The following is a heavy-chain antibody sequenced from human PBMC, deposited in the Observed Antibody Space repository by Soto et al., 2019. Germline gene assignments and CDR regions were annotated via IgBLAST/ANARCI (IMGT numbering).Heavy chain of an antibody. CDR2: ISYNGNNK. D-gene: IGHD1-26*01. CDR3: ARRSFPYSGSPLEPWSDALDI. CDR1: GFSISTYA. V-gene: IGHV3-30*04. J-gene: IGHJ3*02. Sequence: QVQLVESGGGVVQPGRSLRLSCAASGFSISTYALHWVRQAPGKGPEWVAIISYNGNNKHYADSVKGRFTISRDNSKXXVXXXXXXLRVEDTAMYYCARRSFPYSGSPLEPWSDALDIWGQGTMVTVSS.